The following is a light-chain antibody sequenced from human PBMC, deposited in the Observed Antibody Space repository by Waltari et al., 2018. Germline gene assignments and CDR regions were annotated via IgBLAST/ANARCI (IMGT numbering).Light chain of an antibody. CDR3: QKYGTLPAT. CDR1: QSVSRT. CDR2: DAS. J-gene: IGKJ1*01. Sequence: GESATLSCRASQSVSRTLAWYQQKPGQAPRLLIYDASIRATGIPDRFSGSGSGTDFSLTISRLEPEDFAVYYCQKYGTLPATFGQGTKVEIK. V-gene: IGKV3-20*01.